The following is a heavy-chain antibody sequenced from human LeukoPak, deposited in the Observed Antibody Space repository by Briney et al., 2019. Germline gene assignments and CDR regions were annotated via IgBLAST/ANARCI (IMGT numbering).Heavy chain of an antibody. CDR2: ISSSDSII. CDR1: GFTFSGYS. CDR3: ARWFSSGRGFFDY. D-gene: IGHD6-19*01. J-gene: IGHJ4*02. Sequence: GGSLRLSCAASGFTFSGYSMNWVRQAPGKGLEWVSYISSSDSIIYYADSVKGRFIISRDNAKNSLYLQMNSLRDEDTAVYYCARWFSSGRGFFDYWGQGILVTVSS. V-gene: IGHV3-48*02.